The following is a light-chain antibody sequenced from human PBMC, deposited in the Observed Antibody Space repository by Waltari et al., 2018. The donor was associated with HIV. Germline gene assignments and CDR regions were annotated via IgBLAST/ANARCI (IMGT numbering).Light chain of an antibody. V-gene: IGKV1-39*01. CDR2: GAS. Sequence: DIQMPQYPSALSSSLGHTITITCRASANIATYLNWYHHKSGAAPKLLIYGASSLQNAVPSRFSGSGFGTHFSLTITSLQADDFGTYYCQQSYITPCAFGQGTKLEV. J-gene: IGKJ2*01. CDR1: ANIATY. CDR3: QQSYITPCA.